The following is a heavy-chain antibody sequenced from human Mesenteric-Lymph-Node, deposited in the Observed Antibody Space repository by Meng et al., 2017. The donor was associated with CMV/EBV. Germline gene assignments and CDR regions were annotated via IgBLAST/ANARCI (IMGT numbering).Heavy chain of an antibody. Sequence: ASVKVSCKASGYTFSSYVISWVRQAPGQGLEWMGWINPHNGNTVYAQKVQDRVTMTTDTSTSTAYMELRSLRSDDTAVYYCAKNVGWFDTWGQGTLVPSPQ. CDR1: GYTFSSYV. J-gene: IGHJ5*02. D-gene: IGHD1-26*01. V-gene: IGHV1-18*01. CDR2: INPHNGNT. CDR3: AKNVGWFDT.